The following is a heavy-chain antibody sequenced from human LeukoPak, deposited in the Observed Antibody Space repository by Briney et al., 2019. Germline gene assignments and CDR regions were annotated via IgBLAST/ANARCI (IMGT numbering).Heavy chain of an antibody. CDR3: ARLSSGWPFDD. Sequence: GESLKISCKGSGYSCTSYLIGWVRQMPGEGLELMGIIYPGDSDTRYSPSFQGQVTISADKSISTAYLQWSSLKASDTAVYYCARLSSGWPFDDWGQGTLVTVSS. J-gene: IGHJ4*02. V-gene: IGHV5-51*01. D-gene: IGHD6-19*01. CDR1: GYSCTSYL. CDR2: IYPGDSDT.